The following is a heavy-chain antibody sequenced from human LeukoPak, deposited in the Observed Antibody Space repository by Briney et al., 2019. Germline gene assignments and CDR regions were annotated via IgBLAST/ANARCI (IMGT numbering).Heavy chain of an antibody. V-gene: IGHV4-59*01. J-gene: IGHJ4*02. CDR1: VGSISQYL. CDR3: ARALGVWYDSSGYFFDY. Sequence: PSETLSLTRIVSVGSISQYLWSWIRQPPGKGMDWIGYINYSRSTNDTPSRKSRVTRSIDTYKNQFSLKLSCVTAADTAVYYCARALGVWYDSSGYFFDYWGQGTLVTVSS. CDR2: INYSRST. D-gene: IGHD3-22*01.